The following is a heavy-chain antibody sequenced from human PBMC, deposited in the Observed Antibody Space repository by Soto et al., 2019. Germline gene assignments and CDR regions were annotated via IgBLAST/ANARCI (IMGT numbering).Heavy chain of an antibody. Sequence: EVQLVESGGGLVEPGGSLRLSCAASGFIFINAWMHWVRQAPGKGLEWVGRIKSKTDGGTTDYAAPMKGRFIISRDDSKNTLYLQINSLKMEDTAVYYCSALGVWGQGTTVTVSS. D-gene: IGHD1-26*01. CDR1: GFIFINAW. CDR3: SALGV. V-gene: IGHV3-15*07. J-gene: IGHJ6*02. CDR2: IKSKTDGGTT.